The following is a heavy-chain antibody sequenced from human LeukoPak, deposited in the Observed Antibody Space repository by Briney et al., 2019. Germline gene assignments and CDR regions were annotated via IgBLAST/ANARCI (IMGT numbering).Heavy chain of an antibody. CDR3: ARRQGCSSTSCPPDY. J-gene: IGHJ4*02. CDR1: GYSFTSHW. D-gene: IGHD2-2*01. CDR2: IYPGDSET. Sequence: GESLKISCKGSGYSFTSHWIGWVRQLPGKGLEWMGIIYPGDSETRYSPSFQGQVTISADKSISTAYLQWSSLKASDTAMYYCARRQGCSSTSCPPDYWGQGTLVTVSP. V-gene: IGHV5-51*01.